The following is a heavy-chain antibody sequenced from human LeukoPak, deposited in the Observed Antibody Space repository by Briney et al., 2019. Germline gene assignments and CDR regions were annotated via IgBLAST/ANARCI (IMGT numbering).Heavy chain of an antibody. Sequence: GGSLRLSCAASGLTFCRYAMDSVRQAPGRGLGWVSYSSSHCSTIYYPDPVKGRFTIPRNNAKNSLYLQMTSLRADDTAVYYCTTDFPLLNLVVVVGFWAQGPLVSVSS. CDR1: GLTFCRYA. CDR3: TTDFPLLNLVVVVGF. CDR2: SSSHCSTI. D-gene: IGHD2-15*01. V-gene: IGHV3-48*03. J-gene: IGHJ4*02.